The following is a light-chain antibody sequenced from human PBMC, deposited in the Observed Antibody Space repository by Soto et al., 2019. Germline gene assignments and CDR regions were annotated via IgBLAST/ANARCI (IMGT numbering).Light chain of an antibody. Sequence: DIQMTQSPSTLSASVGDRVTITCRASQSISSWLAWYQQKPGKATKLLIYKASNLESGVPSRFSGSGSGTEFTLTISSLQPDDFATYYCQQYSTYSWTFGQGTQVEIK. CDR1: QSISSW. CDR3: QQYSTYSWT. V-gene: IGKV1-5*03. CDR2: KAS. J-gene: IGKJ1*01.